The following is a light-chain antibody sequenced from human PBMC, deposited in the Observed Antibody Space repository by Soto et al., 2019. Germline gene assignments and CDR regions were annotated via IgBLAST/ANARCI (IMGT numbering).Light chain of an antibody. CDR2: GDT. V-gene: IGLV2-23*02. CDR1: SSDVGSYNL. CDR3: CSYAGSSAFAV. J-gene: IGLJ2*01. Sequence: QSALTQPASVSGSPGQSITISCTGTSSDVGSYNLVSWCQQHPGKVPKLMIYGDTTRPSGVSNRFSGSKSGNTASLTISGLQAEDEADYYCCSYAGSSAFAVFGGGTKLTVL.